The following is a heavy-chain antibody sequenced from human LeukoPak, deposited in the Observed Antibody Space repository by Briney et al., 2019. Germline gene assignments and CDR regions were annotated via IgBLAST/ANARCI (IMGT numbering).Heavy chain of an antibody. J-gene: IGHJ4*02. CDR2: ISGSGGRA. Sequence: VGSLSLSWAASGFTFSSYDMNRVLQAPGNGLERVSGISGSGGRAYYADSVKSRFTISRDNSKNTLYLQMNSLRAEDTAGYSCAKDSNTYYYDSSGSIDYWGQGDLVTVSS. V-gene: IGHV3-23*01. CDR3: AKDSNTYYYDSSGSIDY. CDR1: GFTFSSYD. D-gene: IGHD3-22*01.